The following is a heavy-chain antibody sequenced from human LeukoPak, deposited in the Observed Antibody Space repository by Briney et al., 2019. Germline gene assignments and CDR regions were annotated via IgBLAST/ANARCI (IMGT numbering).Heavy chain of an antibody. J-gene: IGHJ4*02. CDR1: GYTFTGYY. D-gene: IGHD1-7*01. CDR2: INPNSGGT. CDR3: AIAGYRTGTKFDY. V-gene: IGHV1-2*02. Sequence: GASVKVSCKASGYTFTGYYMHWVRQAPGQGLEWMGWINPNSGGTNYAQKFQGRVAMTRDTSISTAYMELSRLRSDDTAVYYCAIAGYRTGTKFDYWGQGTLVTVSS.